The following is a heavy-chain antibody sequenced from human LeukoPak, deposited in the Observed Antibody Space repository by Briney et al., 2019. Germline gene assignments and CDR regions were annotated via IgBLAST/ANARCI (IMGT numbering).Heavy chain of an antibody. CDR1: GFTLSTSW. CDR3: VRDGEYSLGIDFDY. CDR2: INGDGSGT. D-gene: IGHD5-12*01. Sequence: QPGGSLRLSCAASGFTLSTSWMHWVRQAPGKGLVWVSRINGDGSGTNYADFVKGRFTISRDSAKNTLYLQMNSLRAEDTAMYYCVRDGEYSLGIDFDYWGQGTLVTVSP. J-gene: IGHJ4*02. V-gene: IGHV3-74*01.